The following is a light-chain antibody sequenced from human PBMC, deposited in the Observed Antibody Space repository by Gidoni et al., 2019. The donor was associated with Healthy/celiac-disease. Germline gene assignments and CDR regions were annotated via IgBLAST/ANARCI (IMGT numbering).Light chain of an antibody. CDR3: QHRRNCPPAIT. V-gene: IGKV3-11*01. Sequence: EVVLTQSPATLSLSPGGTATLSCRARHSVSSYLAWSQQKPGQAPRLLIYDASNRATGIPARFSCSGSGTDFTLTIRSLEPEDFAVYYCQHRRNCPPAITFGQGTRLEIK. CDR2: DAS. J-gene: IGKJ5*01. CDR1: HSVSSY.